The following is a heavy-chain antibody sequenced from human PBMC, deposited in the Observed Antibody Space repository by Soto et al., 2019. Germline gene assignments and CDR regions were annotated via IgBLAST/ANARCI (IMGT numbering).Heavy chain of an antibody. Sequence: VGSLRLSCAATGSGFGSTWMTWIRQAPGKGLEWVGNIKPDGSEAFYVGSVRGRFTISRDNSRTSLYLQMSSLRAEDTAVYYCARLVPLESAIDYWGQGTLVTVSS. J-gene: IGHJ4*02. CDR3: ARLVPLESAIDY. V-gene: IGHV3-7*01. CDR2: IKPDGSEA. D-gene: IGHD3-10*01. CDR1: GSGFGSTW.